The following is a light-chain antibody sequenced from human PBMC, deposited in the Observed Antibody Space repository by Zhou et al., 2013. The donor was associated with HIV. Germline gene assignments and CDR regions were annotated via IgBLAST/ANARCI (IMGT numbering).Light chain of an antibody. V-gene: IGKV3-15*01. CDR3: HQYNNWPPVT. J-gene: IGKJ4*01. Sequence: EIVLTQSPGTLSVSPGERATLSCRASQSVSSKLAWYQQKPGQAPRLLIYDASTRATGISVRFSGSGSGTEFTLTISSLQSEDFGVYYCHQYNNWPPVTFGGGTKVEIK. CDR1: QSVSSK. CDR2: DAS.